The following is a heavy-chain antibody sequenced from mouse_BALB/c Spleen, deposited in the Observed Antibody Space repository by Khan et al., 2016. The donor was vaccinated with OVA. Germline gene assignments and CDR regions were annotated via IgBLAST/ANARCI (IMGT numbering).Heavy chain of an antibody. CDR1: GYTFRSFG. Sequence: QIQLVQSGPELKKPGETVKISCKASGYTFRSFGMNWVKQAPGKGLKWMGWINTYTGEPTYADDFKGRYVFSLETSASTAYLQINNLTNEDTATYFCARPPYFSYVMVYWGQGTSVTVSS. D-gene: IGHD2-10*01. J-gene: IGHJ4*01. CDR2: INTYTGEP. CDR3: ARPPYFSYVMVY. V-gene: IGHV9-3-1*01.